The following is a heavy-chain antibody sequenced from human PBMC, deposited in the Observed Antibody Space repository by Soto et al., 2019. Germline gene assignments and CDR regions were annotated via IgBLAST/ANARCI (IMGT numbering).Heavy chain of an antibody. V-gene: IGHV4-34*01. CDR2: INHSGST. CDR1: GGCFSGYY. Sequence: PSETLSLTCAVYGGCFSGYYWSWIRQPPGKGLEWIGDINHSGSTNYNPSLKGRVTISGDTSKNQFSLKLSSVTAADTAVYYCARAYDFTIDYWGQGTLVTVSS. J-gene: IGHJ4*02. CDR3: ARAYDFTIDY. D-gene: IGHD3-3*01.